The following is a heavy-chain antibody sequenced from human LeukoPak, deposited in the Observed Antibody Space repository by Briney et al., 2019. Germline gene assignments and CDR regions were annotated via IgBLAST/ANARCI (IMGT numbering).Heavy chain of an antibody. CDR3: ATMVRGVPLFDY. J-gene: IGHJ4*02. D-gene: IGHD3-10*01. CDR2: IYWDDDK. Sequence: ESGPTLVKPTQTLTLTCTFSGFSLSTSGVGVGWIRQPPGKALEWLALIYWDDDKRYSPSLKSRLTITKDTSKNQVVLTMTNMDPVDTATYYCATMVRGVPLFDYWGQGTLVTVSS. V-gene: IGHV2-5*02. CDR1: GFSLSTSGVG.